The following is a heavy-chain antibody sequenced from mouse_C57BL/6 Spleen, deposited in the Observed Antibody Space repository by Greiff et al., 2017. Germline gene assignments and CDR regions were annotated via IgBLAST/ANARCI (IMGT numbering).Heavy chain of an antibody. J-gene: IGHJ4*01. CDR2: INPSSGYT. CDR3: ARSGSSYYDYLYAMDY. Sequence: VQLQESGAELAKPGASVKLSCKASGYTFTSYWMHWVKQRPGQGLEWIGYINPSSGYTKYNQKFKDKATLTADKSSSTAYMQLSSLTYEDSAVYYCARSGSSYYDYLYAMDYWGQGTSVRLL. V-gene: IGHV1-7*01. D-gene: IGHD2-4*01. CDR1: GYTFTSYW.